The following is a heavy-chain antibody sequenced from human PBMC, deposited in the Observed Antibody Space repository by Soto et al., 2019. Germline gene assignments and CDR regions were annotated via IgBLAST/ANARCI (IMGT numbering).Heavy chain of an antibody. CDR2: LNSDGSSR. V-gene: IGHV3-74*01. CDR3: ARGLKNYYGMDV. J-gene: IGHJ6*02. CDR1: GFTFSSHW. Sequence: GGSLRLSCAASGFTFSSHWMHWVRQAPGKGLVWVSRLNSDGSSRYYGDSMKGRVTISRDNAKNTVYLQMDSLRDEYSAVYYCARGLKNYYGMDVWGQGTTVTV.